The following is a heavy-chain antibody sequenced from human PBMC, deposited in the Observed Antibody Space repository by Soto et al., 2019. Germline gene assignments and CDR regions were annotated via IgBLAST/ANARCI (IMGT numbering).Heavy chain of an antibody. CDR1: GYTFSGFY. Sequence: ASVKVSCKASGYTFSGFYMHWVRQASGQGLEWMGWNNPNSGGTKSAEKFQGRVTMTRDTSISTAYMELSRLTSDDTAVYYCASAAVTGTAGLDFWGQGTQVTVSS. CDR2: NNPNSGGT. CDR3: ASAAVTGTAGLDF. D-gene: IGHD6-19*01. V-gene: IGHV1-2*02. J-gene: IGHJ4*02.